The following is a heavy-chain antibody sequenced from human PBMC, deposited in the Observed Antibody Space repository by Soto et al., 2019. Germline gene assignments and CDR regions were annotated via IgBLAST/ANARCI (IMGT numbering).Heavy chain of an antibody. D-gene: IGHD2-15*01. Sequence: SETLSLTCAVYGGSFSGYYWSWIRQPPGKGLEWIGEINHSGSTNYNPSLKSRVTISVDTSKTQFSLKLSSVTAADTAVYYCARGSCSLLRPSGGSCYRNNWFDPWGQGTLVTVSS. CDR3: ARGSCSLLRPSGGSCYRNNWFDP. CDR2: INHSGST. J-gene: IGHJ5*02. CDR1: GGSFSGYY. V-gene: IGHV4-34*01.